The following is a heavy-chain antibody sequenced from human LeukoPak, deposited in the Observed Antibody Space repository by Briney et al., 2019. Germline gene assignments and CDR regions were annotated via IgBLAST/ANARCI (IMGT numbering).Heavy chain of an antibody. V-gene: IGHV4-30-4*01. CDR3: ARDRNYYGSGSLNWFDP. D-gene: IGHD3-10*01. J-gene: IGHJ5*02. Sequence: SETLSLTCTVSGVSISSGDYYWRWIRQPPGKGLEWIGYIYYSGSTYYNASLKSRVTISRDTSKNQFSLKLNSVTAADTAVYYCARDRNYYGSGSLNWFDPWGQGTLVTVSS. CDR1: GVSISSGDYY. CDR2: IYYSGST.